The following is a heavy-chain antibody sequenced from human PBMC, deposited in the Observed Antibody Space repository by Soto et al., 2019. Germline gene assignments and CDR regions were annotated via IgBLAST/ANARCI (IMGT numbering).Heavy chain of an antibody. CDR1: GGSISSYY. CDR3: ARGDPLLWFGEKVYYGMDV. D-gene: IGHD3-10*01. J-gene: IGHJ6*02. Sequence: QVQLQESGPGLVKPSETLSLTCTVSGGSISSYYWSWIRQPPGKGLEWIGYIYYSGSTNYNPSLKSRVTKSVDTSKNQSSLKLSSVTAADTAVYYCARGDPLLWFGEKVYYGMDVWGQGTTVTVSS. V-gene: IGHV4-59*01. CDR2: IYYSGST.